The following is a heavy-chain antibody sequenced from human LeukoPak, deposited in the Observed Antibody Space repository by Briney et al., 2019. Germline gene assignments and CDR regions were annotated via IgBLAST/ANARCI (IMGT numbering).Heavy chain of an antibody. CDR2: ISAYNGNT. Sequence: GASVKVSCKASVYTFPSYVISWVRQAPGQGLEWMGWISAYNGNTNYAQKLQGRVTMTTDTSTSTAYMELRSLRSDDTAVYYCARVTPKDIVVVPPAYWGQGTLVTVSS. J-gene: IGHJ4*02. D-gene: IGHD2-2*01. CDR3: ARVTPKDIVVVPPAY. V-gene: IGHV1-18*01. CDR1: VYTFPSYV.